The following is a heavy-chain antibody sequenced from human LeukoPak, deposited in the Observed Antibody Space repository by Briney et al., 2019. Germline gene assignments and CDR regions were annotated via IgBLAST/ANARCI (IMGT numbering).Heavy chain of an antibody. CDR3: ASYSSGWYEATPFDY. J-gene: IGHJ4*02. D-gene: IGHD6-19*01. Sequence: GRSLRLSCAASGFIFTNYAMSWVRQAPGKGLEWVSAISINGGRTYYADSVKGRFTISRDNSKNTLYLQMNSLRAEDTAVYYCASYSSGWYEATPFDYWGQGTLVTVSS. CDR1: GFIFTNYA. V-gene: IGHV3-23*01. CDR2: ISINGGRT.